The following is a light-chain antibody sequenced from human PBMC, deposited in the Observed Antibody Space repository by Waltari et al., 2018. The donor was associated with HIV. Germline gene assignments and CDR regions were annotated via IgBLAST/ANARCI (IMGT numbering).Light chain of an antibody. V-gene: IGKV2-30*01. CDR2: KIS. Sequence: DVVMTQSPLSLPVALGQPASISSSSSRSLVYSDGNTYLNWFHQRPGQAPRSLIYKISNRDSGVPDRFSGSGSGTDFTLKISRVEAEDVGIYYCMQGSHLYTFGQGTKLEIK. J-gene: IGKJ2*01. CDR1: RSLVYSDGNTY. CDR3: MQGSHLYT.